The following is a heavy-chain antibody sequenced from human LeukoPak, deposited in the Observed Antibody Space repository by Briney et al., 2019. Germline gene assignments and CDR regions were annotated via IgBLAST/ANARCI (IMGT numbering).Heavy chain of an antibody. Sequence: SETLSLTCTVSGGSISSYYWSWIRQPPGKGLEWIGYIYYSGSTNHNPSLKSRVTISVDTSKNQFSLKLSSVTAADTAVYYCARDPHVGYYGMDVWGQGTTVTVSS. CDR3: ARDPHVGYYGMDV. V-gene: IGHV4-59*01. J-gene: IGHJ6*02. CDR1: GGSISSYY. CDR2: IYYSGST.